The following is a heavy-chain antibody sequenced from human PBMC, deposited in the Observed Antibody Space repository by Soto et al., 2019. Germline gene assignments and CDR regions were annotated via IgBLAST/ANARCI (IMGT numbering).Heavy chain of an antibody. J-gene: IGHJ5*02. CDR3: ARLGSCSGGSCYSVRDNWFDP. D-gene: IGHD2-15*01. Sequence: SETLSLTCTVSGGSISSYYWSWIRQPPGKGLEWIGYIYYSRSTNYNPSLKSRVTISVDTSKNQFSLKLSSVTAADTAVYYCARLGSCSGGSCYSVRDNWFDPWGQGTLVTVSS. CDR1: GGSISSYY. V-gene: IGHV4-59*08. CDR2: IYYSRST.